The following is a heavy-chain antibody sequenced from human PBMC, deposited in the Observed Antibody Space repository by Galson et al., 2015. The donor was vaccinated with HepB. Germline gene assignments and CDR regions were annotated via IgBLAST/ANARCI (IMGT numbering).Heavy chain of an antibody. J-gene: IGHJ2*01. CDR1: GFTFSSYS. Sequence: SLRLSCAASGFTFSSYSMNWVRQAPGKGLEWVSSISSSSSYIYYADSVKGRFTISRDNAKNSLYLQMNSLRAEDTAVYYCARSENGDYWYFDLWGRGTLVTVSS. V-gene: IGHV3-21*01. CDR3: ARSENGDYWYFDL. D-gene: IGHD4-17*01. CDR2: ISSSSSYI.